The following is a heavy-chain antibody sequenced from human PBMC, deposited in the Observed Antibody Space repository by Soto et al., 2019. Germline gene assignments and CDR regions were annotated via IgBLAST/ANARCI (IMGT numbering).Heavy chain of an antibody. V-gene: IGHV3-30-3*01. CDR2: ISYDGSNK. CDR1: GFTFSSYA. CDR3: ARPLCFGVVPHWGMAV. Sequence: PGGSPRLSCAASGFTFSSYAMHWVRQAPGKGLEWVAVISYDGSNKYYADSVKGRFTISRDNSKNTLYLQMNSLRAEDTAVYYCARPLCFGVVPHWGMAVPGQGTTVIVSS. D-gene: IGHD3-10*02. J-gene: IGHJ6*02.